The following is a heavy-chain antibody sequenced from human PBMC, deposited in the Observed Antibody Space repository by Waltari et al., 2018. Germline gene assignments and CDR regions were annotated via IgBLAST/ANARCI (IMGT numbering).Heavy chain of an antibody. V-gene: IGHV1-8*03. Sequence: QVQLVQSGAEVKKPGASVKVSCKASGYTFTSYDINWVRQATGKGLEWMGWINPNSGNTGDAQKFQGRGTITRNTSISTSYMERGSLRSEDTAVYYCARGAVGDSSCSDYWGQGTLVTV. CDR1: GYTFTSYD. J-gene: IGHJ4*02. CDR3: ARGAVGDSSCSDY. CDR2: INPNSGNT. D-gene: IGHD6-13*01.